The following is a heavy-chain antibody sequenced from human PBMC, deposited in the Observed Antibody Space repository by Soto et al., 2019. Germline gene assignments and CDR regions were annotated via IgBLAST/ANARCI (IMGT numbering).Heavy chain of an antibody. V-gene: IGHV3-30*18. CDR1: GFTFSDHG. J-gene: IGHJ4*02. CDR3: AKDPFASVAGPNYIDY. D-gene: IGHD6-19*01. Sequence: GGSLRLSCAASGFTFSDHGMHWVRQAPGKGLEWVAVISSDGRYESYADSLKGPFTIFRDNSKNTLYLQMRRLLIEDTAIYYCAKDPFASVAGPNYIDYWGQGTLVTVSS. CDR2: ISSDGRYE.